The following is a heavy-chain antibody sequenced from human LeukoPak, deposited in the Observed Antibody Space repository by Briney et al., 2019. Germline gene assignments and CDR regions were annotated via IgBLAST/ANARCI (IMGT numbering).Heavy chain of an antibody. CDR3: ARGKSGYDYGLDH. V-gene: IGHV1-69*05. Sequence: SVKVSCKASGYTFTSYDINWVRQATGQGLEWVGGLIPVFGTTNYAEKFQGRVTITTDESTRTSYMELRSLKSDDTAVYYCARGKSGYDYGLDHWGQGILVIVSS. J-gene: IGHJ4*02. CDR1: GYTFTSYD. CDR2: LIPVFGTT. D-gene: IGHD5-12*01.